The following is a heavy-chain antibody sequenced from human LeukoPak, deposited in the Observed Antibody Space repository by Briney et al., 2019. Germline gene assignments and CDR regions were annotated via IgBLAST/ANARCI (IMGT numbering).Heavy chain of an antibody. CDR1: GGSISSGGYY. CDR3: ARVGGGWGSVYFDY. J-gene: IGHJ4*02. CDR2: IYHSGST. V-gene: IGHV4-30-2*01. D-gene: IGHD6-19*01. Sequence: SETLSLTCPVSGGSISSGGYYWSWIRQPPGKGLEWIGYIYHSGSTYYNPSLKSRATISVDRSKNQFSLKLSSVTAADTAVYYCARVGGGWGSVYFDYWGQGTRVTVSS.